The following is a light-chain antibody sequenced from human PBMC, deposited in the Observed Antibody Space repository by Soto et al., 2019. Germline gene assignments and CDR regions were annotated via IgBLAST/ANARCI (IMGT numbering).Light chain of an antibody. Sequence: EIVLTQSPAILSVSPGEGATLSCRADQGVGRNLAWYQHRPGQAPRLLIYNASTRATGVPARFSGSGSEIEFTLTISSMQSEDFAVYYCQQYNNWPLISFGPGTKVHVK. CDR2: NAS. CDR3: QQYNNWPLIS. J-gene: IGKJ3*01. CDR1: QGVGRN. V-gene: IGKV3-15*01.